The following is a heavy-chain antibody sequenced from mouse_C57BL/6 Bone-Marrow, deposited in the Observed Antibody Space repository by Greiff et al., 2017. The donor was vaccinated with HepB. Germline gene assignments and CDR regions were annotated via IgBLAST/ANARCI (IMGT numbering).Heavy chain of an antibody. D-gene: IGHD1-1*01. J-gene: IGHJ2*01. V-gene: IGHV5-9-1*02. CDR1: GFTFSSYA. Sequence: EVKLVESGAGLVKPGGSLKLSCAASGFTFSSYAMSWVRQTPEKRLEWVAYISSGGDYIYYADNVKGRLTISRDNARNTLYLQMSSLKSEDTAMYYCTRGGITFAYWGQGTTLTVSS. CDR3: TRGGITFAY. CDR2: ISSGGDYI.